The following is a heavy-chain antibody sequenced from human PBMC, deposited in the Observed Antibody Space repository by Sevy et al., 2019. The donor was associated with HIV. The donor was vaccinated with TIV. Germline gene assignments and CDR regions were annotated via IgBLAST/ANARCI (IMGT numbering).Heavy chain of an antibody. Sequence: GGSLRLSCAASGFTFSSHGMHWVRQAPGKGLEWVAVIWFDGSKKYYADSVQGRFTISRDNSKNTLYLQMNSLRTEDTAVYYCARASSSLDYWGQGTLVTVSS. CDR1: GFTFSSHG. V-gene: IGHV3-33*01. D-gene: IGHD3-10*01. J-gene: IGHJ4*02. CDR3: ARASSSLDY. CDR2: IWFDGSKK.